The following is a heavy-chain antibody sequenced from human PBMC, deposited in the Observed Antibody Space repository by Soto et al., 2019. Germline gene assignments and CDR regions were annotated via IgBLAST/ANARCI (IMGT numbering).Heavy chain of an antibody. J-gene: IGHJ4*02. CDR3: ARDPNDSGSYSGNYYFDY. D-gene: IGHD1-26*01. Sequence: PGGSLRLSCAASGFTFSDYDMSWIRQAPGKGLEWVSYISRSSSYTNYADSVKGRFTISRDNAKNSLYLQMNSLRAEDTAVYYCARDPNDSGSYSGNYYFDYWGQGTPVTVSS. CDR1: GFTFSDYD. CDR2: ISRSSSYT. V-gene: IGHV3-11*06.